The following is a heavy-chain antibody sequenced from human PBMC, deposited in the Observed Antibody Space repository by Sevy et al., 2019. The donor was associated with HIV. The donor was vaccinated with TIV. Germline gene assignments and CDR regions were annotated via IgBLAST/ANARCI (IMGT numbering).Heavy chain of an antibody. CDR3: ARDGYCSNTNCYSWFDP. Sequence: GGSLRLSCAASGFTFSSYAMHWVRQAPGKGLEWVAVISYDGSNKYYADSVKGRFTISRDNSKNTLYLQMNSLRAEDTAVYYCARDGYCSNTNCYSWFDPWCQGTLVTVSS. V-gene: IGHV3-30-3*01. CDR1: GFTFSSYA. J-gene: IGHJ5*02. D-gene: IGHD2-2*03. CDR2: ISYDGSNK.